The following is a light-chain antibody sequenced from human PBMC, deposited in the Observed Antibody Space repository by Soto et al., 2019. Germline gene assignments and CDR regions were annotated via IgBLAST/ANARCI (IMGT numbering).Light chain of an antibody. Sequence: QLVLTQPPSASASLGASVTLTCTLSSGYSNYKVDWYQQRPGKGPRFVMRVGTGGIVGSKGDGIPDRFSVLGSGLNRYLTSKNIQEEDESYYHCGADHGSGSNFVYLFGGGTKLTVL. J-gene: IGLJ2*01. CDR1: SGYSNYK. CDR3: GADHGSGSNFVYL. V-gene: IGLV9-49*01. CDR2: VGTGGIVG.